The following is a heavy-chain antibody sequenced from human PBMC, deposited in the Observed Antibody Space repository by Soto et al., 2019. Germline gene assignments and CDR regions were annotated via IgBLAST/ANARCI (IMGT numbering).Heavy chain of an antibody. J-gene: IGHJ6*02. V-gene: IGHV1-69*13. CDR2: IIPIFGTA. D-gene: IGHD3-22*01. CDR3: ARRRSGNESSGYYSFDYGLHV. Sequence: SVKVSCKASGGTFSSYAISWVRQAPGQGLEWMGGIIPIFGTANYAQKFQGRVTITADESTSTAYMELSSLRSEDTAVYYCARRRSGNESSGYYSFDYGLHVWGQGTTVTVSS. CDR1: GGTFSSYA.